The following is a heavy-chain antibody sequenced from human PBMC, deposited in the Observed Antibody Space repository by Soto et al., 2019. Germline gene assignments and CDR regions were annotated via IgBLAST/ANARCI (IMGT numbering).Heavy chain of an antibody. CDR2: IWYDGSNK. V-gene: IGHV3-33*01. CDR3: ARLYTWIMDY. CDR1: GFNFRNYG. D-gene: IGHD5-12*01. J-gene: IGHJ4*02. Sequence: QVQLVESGGGVVQPGRSLRLSCAASGFNFRNYGMHWVRQAPGKGLEWVAIIWYDGSNKYYADSVKGRFTISRDNSKDTRYLQMNNLRAEDTAVYYCARLYTWIMDYWGQGTLVTVAS.